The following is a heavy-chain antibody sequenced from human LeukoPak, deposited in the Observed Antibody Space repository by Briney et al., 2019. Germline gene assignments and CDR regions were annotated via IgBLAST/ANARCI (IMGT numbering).Heavy chain of an antibody. CDR3: ARQNSNRIFDY. J-gene: IGHJ4*02. Sequence: SETLSLTCAVSGYSISSGYYWGWIRQPPGKGLEWIGSIYHSGSTYYNPSLKSRVTISVGTSKNQFSLKLSSVTAADTAVYYCARQNSNRIFDYWGQGTLVTVSS. D-gene: IGHD4-11*01. CDR1: GYSISSGYY. V-gene: IGHV4-38-2*01. CDR2: IYHSGST.